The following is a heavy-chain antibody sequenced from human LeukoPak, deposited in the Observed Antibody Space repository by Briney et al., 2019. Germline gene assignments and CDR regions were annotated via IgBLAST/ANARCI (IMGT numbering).Heavy chain of an antibody. CDR3: ARGGGYASPIGY. Sequence: SETLSPTCTVSGGSISGYYWSWIRQPPGKGLEWIGYIYHSGSTNYNPSLKSRVTISVDTSKNQFSLKLSSVTAADTAVYYCARGGGYASPIGYWGQGALVTVSS. D-gene: IGHD5-12*01. J-gene: IGHJ4*02. V-gene: IGHV4-59*01. CDR1: GGSISGYY. CDR2: IYHSGST.